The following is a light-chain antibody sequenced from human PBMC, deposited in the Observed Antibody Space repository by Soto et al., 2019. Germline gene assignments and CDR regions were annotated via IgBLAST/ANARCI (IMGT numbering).Light chain of an antibody. CDR3: QQGHSNPIT. V-gene: IGKV1-39*01. CDR1: ETISTY. J-gene: IGKJ5*01. CDR2: AAS. Sequence: IQMTQSPSSLSASVGDRVTITCRTSETISTYVNWYQKKPGEAPKLLIYAASSLQSGVPSRFSGSGSGTDFTLTVSSLQPEDFATYYCQQGHSNPITLGQGTRLEIK.